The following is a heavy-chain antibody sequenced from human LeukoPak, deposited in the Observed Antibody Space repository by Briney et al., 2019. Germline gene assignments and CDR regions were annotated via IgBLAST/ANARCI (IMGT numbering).Heavy chain of an antibody. Sequence: GGSLRLSCAASGFTFSSYAMSWVRQAPGKGLEWASAISGSGGSTYYADSVKGRFTISRDNSKNTLYLQMNSLRAEDTAVYYCAKESGYDSSGYYAFNYWGQGTLVTVSS. CDR3: AKESGYDSSGYYAFNY. V-gene: IGHV3-23*01. CDR1: GFTFSSYA. CDR2: ISGSGGST. J-gene: IGHJ4*02. D-gene: IGHD3-22*01.